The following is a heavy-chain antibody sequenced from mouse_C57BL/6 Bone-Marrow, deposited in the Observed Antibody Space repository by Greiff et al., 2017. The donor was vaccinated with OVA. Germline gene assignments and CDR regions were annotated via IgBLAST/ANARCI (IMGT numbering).Heavy chain of an antibody. CDR2: IWGDGST. D-gene: IGHD2-1*01. V-gene: IGHV2-3*01. CDR1: GFSLTSYG. J-gene: IGHJ3*01. CDR3: ASYGNGAWFAY. Sequence: VKLMESGPGLVAPSQSLSITCTVSGFSLTSYGVSWVRQPPGKGLEWLGVIWGDGSTNYHSALISRLSISKDNSKSKVFLKLNSLQTDDTATYYCASYGNGAWFAYWGQGTLVTVSA.